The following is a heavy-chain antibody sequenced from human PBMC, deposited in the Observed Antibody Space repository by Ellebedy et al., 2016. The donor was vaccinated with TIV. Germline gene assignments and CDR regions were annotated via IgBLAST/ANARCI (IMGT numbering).Heavy chain of an antibody. Sequence: ASVKVSCXASGYTFTSYGISWVRQAPGQGLEWMGWISAYNGNTNYAQKLQGRVTMTTDTSTSTAYMELRSLRSDDTAVYYCAREYVASFRPPYAEWSDWGQGTLVTVSS. D-gene: IGHD2-8*01. CDR2: ISAYNGNT. V-gene: IGHV1-18*01. CDR1: GYTFTSYG. CDR3: AREYVASFRPPYAEWSD. J-gene: IGHJ4*02.